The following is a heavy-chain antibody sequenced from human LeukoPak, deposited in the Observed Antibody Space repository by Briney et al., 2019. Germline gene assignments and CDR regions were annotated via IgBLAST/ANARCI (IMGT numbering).Heavy chain of an antibody. CDR1: GYTFTSYY. Sequence: ASVKVSCKASGYTFTSYYMHWVRQAPGEGLEWMGIINPSGGSTSFAQKFQGRVTMTRDMSTSTVYMELSSLRSEDTAVYYCARVAAEVVGVPGAIGFGWLRRDYYYMDVWGKGTTVTVSS. J-gene: IGHJ6*03. V-gene: IGHV1-46*01. D-gene: IGHD2-2*02. CDR2: INPSGGST. CDR3: ARVAAEVVGVPGAIGFGWLRRDYYYMDV.